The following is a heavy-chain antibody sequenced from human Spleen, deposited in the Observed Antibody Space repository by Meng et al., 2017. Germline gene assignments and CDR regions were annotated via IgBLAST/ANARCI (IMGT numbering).Heavy chain of an antibody. J-gene: IGHJ4*02. CDR3: ARGAGPTDSYFDH. V-gene: IGHV4-30-4*01. CDR2: MDYRGST. Sequence: QVQLQESGPGLVKPSQTLSLTCTVSGDSISSGEYFWSWIRQPPGKGLEWIGYMDYRGSTFYNPSLKSRVTISVDTSKNQFSLKLSSVTAADTAVYYCARGAGPTDSYFDHWGQGTLVTVSS. CDR1: GDSISSGEYF. D-gene: IGHD4-17*01.